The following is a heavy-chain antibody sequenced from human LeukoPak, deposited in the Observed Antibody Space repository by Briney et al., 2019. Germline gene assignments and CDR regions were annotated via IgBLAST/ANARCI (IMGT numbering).Heavy chain of an antibody. D-gene: IGHD3-16*01. CDR1: GFTFSSYA. CDR2: ISAGGGTT. J-gene: IGHJ4*02. V-gene: IGHV3-23*01. Sequence: GGSLRLSCAASGFTFSSYAMSWFRQAPGKGLEWVSAISAGGGTTYYGDSVKGRFTISRDKSKTTLYLQMNSLKAEDTAMYYCAKDRDGGSNTRAKGFDYWGQGTLVTVSS. CDR3: AKDRDGGSNTRAKGFDY.